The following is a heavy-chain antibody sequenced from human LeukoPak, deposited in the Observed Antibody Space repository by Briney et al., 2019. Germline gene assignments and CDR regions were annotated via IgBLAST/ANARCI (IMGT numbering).Heavy chain of an antibody. CDR1: GFTFSSYW. J-gene: IGHJ4*02. Sequence: PGGSLRLSCAASGFTFSSYWMSWVRQAPGKGLEWVANIKQDGSEKYYVDSVKGRFTISRDNAKNSLYLQMNSLRAEDTAVYYCARGLDYYGSGSCFYWGQGTLVTVSS. D-gene: IGHD3-10*01. CDR3: ARGLDYYGSGSCFY. V-gene: IGHV3-7*01. CDR2: IKQDGSEK.